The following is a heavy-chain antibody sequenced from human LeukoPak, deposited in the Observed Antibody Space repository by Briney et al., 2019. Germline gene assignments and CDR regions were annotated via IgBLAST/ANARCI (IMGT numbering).Heavy chain of an antibody. J-gene: IGHJ6*03. CDR1: GGSFSGYY. D-gene: IGHD1-26*01. CDR2: INHSGST. V-gene: IGHV4-34*01. Sequence: SETLSLTCAVYGGSFSGYYCSWIRQPPGKGLEWIGEINHSGSTNYNPSLKSRVTISVDTSKNQFSLKLSSVTAADTAVYYCARGVSGSYYRYYYYYYYMDVWGKGTTVTISS. CDR3: ARGVSGSYYRYYYYYYYMDV.